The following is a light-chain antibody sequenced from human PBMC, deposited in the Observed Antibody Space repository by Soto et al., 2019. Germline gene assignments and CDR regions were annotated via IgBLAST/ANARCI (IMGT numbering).Light chain of an antibody. CDR3: SSYAGSNNKVL. V-gene: IGLV2-8*01. J-gene: IGLJ2*01. CDR2: EVS. Sequence: QSVLTQPPSASGSPGQSVTISCTGTSSDVGDYNYVSWYQQHPGNAPKLMIFEVSKRPSGVPDRFSGSKSGNTASLTVSGLQAEDEADYYCSSYAGSNNKVLFGGGTKVTVL. CDR1: SSDVGDYNY.